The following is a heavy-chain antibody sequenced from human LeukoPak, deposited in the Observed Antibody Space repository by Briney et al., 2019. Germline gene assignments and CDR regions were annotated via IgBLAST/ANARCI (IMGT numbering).Heavy chain of an antibody. CDR3: ASLPYYYDSSGYPGDAFDI. Sequence: GASVKVSCKASGGTFSSYAISWVRQAPGQGLEWMGGIIPIFGTANYAQKFQGRVTITADESTSTAYMELSSLRSEDTAVYYCASLPYYYDSSGYPGDAFDIWGQGTMVTVSS. J-gene: IGHJ3*02. CDR2: IIPIFGTA. D-gene: IGHD3-22*01. CDR1: GGTFSSYA. V-gene: IGHV1-69*13.